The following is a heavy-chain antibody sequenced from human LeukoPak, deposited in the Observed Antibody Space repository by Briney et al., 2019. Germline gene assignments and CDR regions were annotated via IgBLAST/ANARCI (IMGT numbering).Heavy chain of an antibody. V-gene: IGHV3-7*01. CDR3: ARGGDGYTLRY. CDR2: IKQDGSEK. J-gene: IGHJ4*02. CDR1: GFTFSRYW. Sequence: GGSLRLSCAASGFTFSRYWMNWVRQAPGKGLEWVANIKQDGSEKYYVDSVKGRFTISRDNSKNTLYLQMGSLRTEDMAVYYCARGGDGYTLRYWGQGALVTVSS. D-gene: IGHD5-24*01.